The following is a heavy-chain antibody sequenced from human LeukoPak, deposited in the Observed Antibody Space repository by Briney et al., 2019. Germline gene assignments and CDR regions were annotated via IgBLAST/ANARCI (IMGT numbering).Heavy chain of an antibody. V-gene: IGHV4-38-2*01. J-gene: IGHJ4*02. D-gene: IGHD1-1*01. CDR3: TRGVALSDHGIIDS. CDR2: IYHNGIT. CDR1: GNSVSSGLF. Sequence: PSETLSLTCAVSGNSVSSGLFWGWIRQPPGKGLEWIATIYHNGITHYNPSLKSRANISVDTSKNQFSLKMRSVTAADTAVYYCTRGVALSDHGIIDSWGQGTLATVSS.